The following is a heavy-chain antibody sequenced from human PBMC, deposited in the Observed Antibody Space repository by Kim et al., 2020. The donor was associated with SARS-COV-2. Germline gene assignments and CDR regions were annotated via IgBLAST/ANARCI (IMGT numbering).Heavy chain of an antibody. CDR2: IYSEGGST. D-gene: IGHD2-21*02. Sequence: GGSLRLSCAASGFTFTTYAMSWVRQAPGKGLEWVSLIYSEGGSTYYADSVKGRFTISRDNSKNTLYLQMNSLRAEDTAVYYCAKDRPIYDGYPSPFDLWGRGTLVSVSS. J-gene: IGHJ2*01. V-gene: IGHV3-23*03. CDR1: GFTFTTYA. CDR3: AKDRPIYDGYPSPFDL.